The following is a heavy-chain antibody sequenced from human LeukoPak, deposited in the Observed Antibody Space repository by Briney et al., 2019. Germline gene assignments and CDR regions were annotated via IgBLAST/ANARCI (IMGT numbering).Heavy chain of an antibody. CDR1: GGSISTYY. Sequence: SEALSLTCTVSGGSISTYYWNWIRQPPGKGLEWIGYIYHSGSTNYNPSLQSRVTISVDTSKNQFSLNLNSVTAADTAVYYCARGGAARLHFQNWGQGTLVTVSS. CDR2: IYHSGST. D-gene: IGHD6-6*01. J-gene: IGHJ1*01. V-gene: IGHV4-59*01. CDR3: ARGGAARLHFQN.